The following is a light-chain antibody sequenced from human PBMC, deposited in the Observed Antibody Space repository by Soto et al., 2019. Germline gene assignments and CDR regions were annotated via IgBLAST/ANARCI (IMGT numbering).Light chain of an antibody. CDR1: YSNIGHNY. V-gene: IGLV1-51*02. Sequence: QSVLTQPPSVSVAPGQKVTISCSGTYSNIGHNYVSWYQQLPGTAPRLLIYENNRRPSGIPDRFSGSKSGTSATLDITGLQTGDEADYYCGTWDSSLSDGVLFGGGTQLTVL. CDR2: ENN. J-gene: IGLJ7*01. CDR3: GTWDSSLSDGVL.